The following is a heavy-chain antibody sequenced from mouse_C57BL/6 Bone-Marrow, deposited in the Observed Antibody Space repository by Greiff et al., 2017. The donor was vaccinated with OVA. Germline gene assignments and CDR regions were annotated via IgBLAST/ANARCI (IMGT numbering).Heavy chain of an antibody. V-gene: IGHV1-54*01. Sequence: QVQLQQSGAELVRPGTSVKVSCKASGYAFTNYLIEWVKQRPGQGLEWIGVINPGSGGTNYNEKFKGKATLTADKSSSTAYMQLSRLTSEDSAVYFCARGEDYDKAYWGQGTLVTVSA. J-gene: IGHJ3*01. CDR2: INPGSGGT. CDR3: ARGEDYDKAY. CDR1: GYAFTNYL. D-gene: IGHD2-4*01.